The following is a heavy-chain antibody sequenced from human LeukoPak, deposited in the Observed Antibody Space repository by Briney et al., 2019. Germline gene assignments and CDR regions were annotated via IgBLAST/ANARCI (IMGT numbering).Heavy chain of an antibody. V-gene: IGHV4-39*01. J-gene: IGHJ4*02. Sequence: PSETLSLTCTVSGGSISSSSYYWGWIRQPPGKGLEWIGSIYYSGSTYYNPSLKSRVTISVDTSKNQFSLKLSPVTAADTAVYYCARHFSNYYDSSGYPYYFDYWGQGTLVTVSS. CDR1: GGSISSSSYY. CDR3: ARHFSNYYDSSGYPYYFDY. D-gene: IGHD3-22*01. CDR2: IYYSGST.